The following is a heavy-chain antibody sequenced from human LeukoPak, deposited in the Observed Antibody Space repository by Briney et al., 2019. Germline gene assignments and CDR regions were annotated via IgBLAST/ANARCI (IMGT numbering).Heavy chain of an antibody. CDR1: GGSISSYY. CDR2: IYTSGST. CDR3: AREGRQQLVIFHRAFHWFDP. Sequence: SETLSLTCTVSGGSISSYYWSWIRQPAGKGLEWIGRIYTSGSTNYNPSLKSRVTMSVDTSKNQFSLKLSSVTAADTAVYYCAREGRQQLVIFHRAFHWFDPWGQGTLVTVSS. V-gene: IGHV4-4*07. J-gene: IGHJ5*02. D-gene: IGHD6-13*01.